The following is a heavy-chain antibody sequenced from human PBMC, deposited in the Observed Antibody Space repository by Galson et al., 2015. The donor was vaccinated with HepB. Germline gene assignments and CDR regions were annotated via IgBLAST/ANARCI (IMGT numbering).Heavy chain of an antibody. CDR1: GDSVSSNSAA. Sequence: CAIPGDSVSSNSAAWNWIRQSPSRGLEWLGRTYYRSKWYNDYAVSVKSRITINPDTSKNQFSLQLNSVTPEDTAVYYCAREKMVRGVFNWFDPWGQGTLVTVSS. CDR3: AREKMVRGVFNWFDP. D-gene: IGHD3-10*01. J-gene: IGHJ5*02. V-gene: IGHV6-1*01. CDR2: TYYRSKWYN.